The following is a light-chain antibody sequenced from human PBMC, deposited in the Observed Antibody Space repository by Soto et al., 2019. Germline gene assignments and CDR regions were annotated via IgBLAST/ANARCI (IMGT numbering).Light chain of an antibody. CDR2: DNN. V-gene: IGLV1-51*01. J-gene: IGLJ2*01. CDR3: GTWDSSLSAEI. CDR1: TSNIGNNY. Sequence: QSVLTQPPSVSAAPGQMVTIFRSGSTSNIGNNYVSWYRQVPGTAPKLLIYDNNKRPSGVPDRISGSKSGTSATLGITGLQTGDEADYYCGTWDSSLSAEIFGGGTKLTVL.